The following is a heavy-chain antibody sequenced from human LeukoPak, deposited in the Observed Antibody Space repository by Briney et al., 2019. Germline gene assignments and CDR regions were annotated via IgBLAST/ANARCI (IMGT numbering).Heavy chain of an antibody. V-gene: IGHV3-21*01. J-gene: IGHJ6*02. CDR3: ARGSFSYGMDV. CDR2: ISSSSSYI. CDR1: GFTFSSYS. Sequence: KSGGSLRLSCAASGFTFSSYSMNWVRQAPGKGLEWVSSISSSSSYIYYAESVKGRFTISRDNAKNSLYLQMNSLRAEDTAVYYCARGSFSYGMDVWGQGTTVTASS. D-gene: IGHD3-3*02.